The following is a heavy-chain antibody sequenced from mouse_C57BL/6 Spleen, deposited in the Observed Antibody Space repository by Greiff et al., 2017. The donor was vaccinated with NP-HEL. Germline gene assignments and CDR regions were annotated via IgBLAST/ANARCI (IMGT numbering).Heavy chain of an antibody. CDR2: IYPGSGST. V-gene: IGHV1-55*01. CDR3: ARGGEKIYYDYDGAWFAY. J-gene: IGHJ3*01. Sequence: QVQLQQPGAELVKPGASVKMSCKASGYTFTSYWITWVKQRPGQGLEWIGDIYPGSGSTNYTEKFKSKATLTVDPSSSTAYMQLSSLTSEDSAVYYCARGGEKIYYDYDGAWFAYWGQGTLVTVSA. D-gene: IGHD2-4*01. CDR1: GYTFTSYW.